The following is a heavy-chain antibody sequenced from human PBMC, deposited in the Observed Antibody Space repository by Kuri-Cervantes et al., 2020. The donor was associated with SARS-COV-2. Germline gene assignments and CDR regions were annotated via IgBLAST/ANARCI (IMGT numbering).Heavy chain of an antibody. CDR2: VRGKANNYAT. J-gene: IGHJ4*02. Sequence: ESLSLTCAASGFIFSNYWMTWVRQAPGKGLEWVGRVRGKANNYATAYAASVKGRLTISRDDSKNMAYLQMNSLKTEDTAVYYCTTLIDYWGQGALVTVSS. CDR3: TTLIDY. V-gene: IGHV3-73*01. CDR1: GFIFSNYW.